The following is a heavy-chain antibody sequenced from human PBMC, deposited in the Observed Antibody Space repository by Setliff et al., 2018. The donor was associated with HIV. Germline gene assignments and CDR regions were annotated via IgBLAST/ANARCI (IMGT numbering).Heavy chain of an antibody. Sequence: KVSCSASGFTFSGSALHWVRQASGKGLEWVGRIKTKPNSYATAHAESVKGRFTISRDDSQNTAYLQVNSLRTEDTAVYFCAVSPDGDCATTECANWFDPWGQGTQVTVSS. V-gene: IGHV3-73*01. CDR1: GFTFSGSA. CDR3: AVSPDGDCATTECANWFDP. CDR2: IKTKPNSYAT. J-gene: IGHJ5*02. D-gene: IGHD4-17*01.